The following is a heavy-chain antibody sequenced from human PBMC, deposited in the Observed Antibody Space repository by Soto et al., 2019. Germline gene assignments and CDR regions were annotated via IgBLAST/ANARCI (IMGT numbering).Heavy chain of an antibody. Sequence: PSETLSLTCTVSGGSISSYYWSWIRQPPGKGLEWIGYIYYSGSTNYNPSLKSRVTISVDTSKNQFSLKLSSVTAADTAVYYCARAHKAGPIDDWGQGTLVTVSS. J-gene: IGHJ4*02. D-gene: IGHD6-13*01. CDR3: ARAHKAGPIDD. CDR2: IYYSGST. CDR1: GGSISSYY. V-gene: IGHV4-59*01.